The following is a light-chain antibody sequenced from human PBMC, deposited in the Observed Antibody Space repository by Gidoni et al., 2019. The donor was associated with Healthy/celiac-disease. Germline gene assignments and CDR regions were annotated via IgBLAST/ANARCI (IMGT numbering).Light chain of an antibody. V-gene: IGKV3-11*01. J-gene: IGKJ3*01. CDR1: QSVSSY. Sequence: EIVLTQSPATLSLSPGERVTLSCRASQSVSSYLAWYQQKPGQAPRLLIYDASNRATGIPARFSGSGSGTEFTLTISSLEPEDFAVYYCQQRSNWIFTFGPGTKVDIK. CDR3: QQRSNWIFT. CDR2: DAS.